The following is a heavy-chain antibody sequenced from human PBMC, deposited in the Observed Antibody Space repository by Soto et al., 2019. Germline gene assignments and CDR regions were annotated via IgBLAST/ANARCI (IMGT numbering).Heavy chain of an antibody. CDR1: GFTFSSYA. J-gene: IGHJ4*02. Sequence: EVQLLESGGGLVQPGGSLRLSCAASGFTFSSYAMTWVRQAPGKGLEWVSVITGGGGVTYYADSVKGRFNISRDNTKNTLYPQLTRLNAEDTAVYNCDKFQRETINKWYFDYCGQGTLVTVSS. D-gene: IGHD1-26*01. CDR2: ITGGGGVT. V-gene: IGHV3-23*01. CDR3: DKFQRETINKWYFDY.